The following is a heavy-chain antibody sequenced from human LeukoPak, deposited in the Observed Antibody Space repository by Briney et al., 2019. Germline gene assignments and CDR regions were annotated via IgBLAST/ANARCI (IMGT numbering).Heavy chain of an antibody. CDR2: ISYDGSNK. Sequence: ERSLRLSCAASGFTFSSYAMHWVRQAPGKGLEWVAVISYDGSNKYYADSVKGRFTISRDNSKNTLYLQMNSLRAEDTAVYYCARAGGYSYGILFDYWGQGTLVTVSS. D-gene: IGHD5-18*01. CDR1: GFTFSSYA. V-gene: IGHV3-30*04. J-gene: IGHJ4*02. CDR3: ARAGGYSYGILFDY.